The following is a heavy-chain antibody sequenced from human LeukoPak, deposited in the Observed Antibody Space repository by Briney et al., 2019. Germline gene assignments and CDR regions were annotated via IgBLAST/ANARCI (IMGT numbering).Heavy chain of an antibody. D-gene: IGHD5-24*01. CDR2: IYYSGST. CDR3: ARDGGRDGYKRWNF. CDR1: GGSLSSSGYY. J-gene: IGHJ4*02. V-gene: IGHV4-39*07. Sequence: SETLSLTCTVSGGSLSSSGYYWGWIRQPPGKGLEWIGSIYYSGSTYYNPSLKSRVTISLDTSKNQFSLQPSPVTAADTAVYYCARDGGRDGYKRWNFWGQGTLVTVSS.